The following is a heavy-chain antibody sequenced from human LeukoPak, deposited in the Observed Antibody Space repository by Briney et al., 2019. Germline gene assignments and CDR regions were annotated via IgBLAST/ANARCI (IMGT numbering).Heavy chain of an antibody. CDR1: GYTFTSYD. CDR2: MNPNSGNT. V-gene: IGHV1-8*01. J-gene: IGHJ6*02. D-gene: IGHD3-10*01. CDR3: ASRGRSGSGSYYYYGMDV. Sequence: GASVKVSCKASGYTFTSYDTNWVRQATGQGLEWMGWMNPNSGNTGYAQKFQGRVTMTRNACISTDYMELSSLRSEDTAVYYCASRGRSGSGSYYYYGMDVWGQGTTVTVSS.